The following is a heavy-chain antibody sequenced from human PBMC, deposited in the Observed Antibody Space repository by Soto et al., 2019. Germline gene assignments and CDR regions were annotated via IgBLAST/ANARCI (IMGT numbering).Heavy chain of an antibody. J-gene: IGHJ4*02. D-gene: IGHD6-19*01. V-gene: IGHV4-30-2*01. CDR2: VTHSGTA. CDR1: GGSIDSGAFS. CDR3: ARIHWAQSSLDY. Sequence: SETLSLTCAVFGGSIDSGAFSLSWIRQPPGKGLEWIGYVTHSGTAYSIPSLNGRLTLSVDSSQTQFSLKLTSVTAADSAFYYCARIHWAQSSLDYWGRGILVTVSS.